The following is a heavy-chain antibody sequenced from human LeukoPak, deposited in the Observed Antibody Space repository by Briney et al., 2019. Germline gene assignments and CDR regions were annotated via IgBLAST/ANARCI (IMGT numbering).Heavy chain of an antibody. Sequence: GGSLRLSCATSGFTFSSYAMSWVRQAPGKGLEWVSAISGSGGSTYYADSVKGRSTISRDNSKNTLYLQMNSLRAEDTAVYYCAKVVLIWYYDFWSGSPRSGMDVWGQGTTVTVSS. CDR1: GFTFSSYA. V-gene: IGHV3-23*01. J-gene: IGHJ6*02. CDR3: AKVVLIWYYDFWSGSPRSGMDV. D-gene: IGHD3-3*01. CDR2: ISGSGGST.